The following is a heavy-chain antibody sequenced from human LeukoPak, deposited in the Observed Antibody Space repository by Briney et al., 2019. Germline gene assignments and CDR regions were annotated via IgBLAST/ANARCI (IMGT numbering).Heavy chain of an antibody. D-gene: IGHD5-18*01. CDR3: ARLRGYSYGWVDY. Sequence: SETLSLTCTVSGGSISSSSYYWGWIRQPPGKGLEWIGRIYTSGSTNYNPSLKSRVTISVDTSKNQFSLKLSSVTAADTAVYYCARLRGYSYGWVDYWGQGTLVTVSS. CDR1: GGSISSSSYY. V-gene: IGHV4-61*02. CDR2: IYTSGST. J-gene: IGHJ4*02.